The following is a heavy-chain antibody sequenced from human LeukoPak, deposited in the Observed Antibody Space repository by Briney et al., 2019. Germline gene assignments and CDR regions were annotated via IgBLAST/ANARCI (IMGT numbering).Heavy chain of an antibody. CDR1: GFTFSYFY. J-gene: IGHJ4*02. CDR3: ARDLSPSSEDWWDY. CDR2: ISSSGSSI. Sequence: PGGSLRLSCAASGFTFSYFYMSWIGQAPGKGLEWISYISSSGSSIYYADSVRGRFTISRDNAKNSLYLQMNTPRAEDTAVYYCARDLSPSSEDWWDYSGQGTLVTVSS. D-gene: IGHD6-6*01. V-gene: IGHV3-11*01.